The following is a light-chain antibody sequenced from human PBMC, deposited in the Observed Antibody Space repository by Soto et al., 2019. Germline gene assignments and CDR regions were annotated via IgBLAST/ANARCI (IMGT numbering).Light chain of an antibody. CDR2: GAS. CDR1: QSVSSSY. J-gene: IGKJ2*01. CDR3: EQYGSSPNT. Sequence: EIVLTQSPGTLSLSPGERATLSCRASQSVSSSYLAWYQQKPGQAPRLLIYGASIRATGIPDRFSGSGSGTEFSLTISRLEPEDFAVYYCEQYGSSPNTFGQGTKLEIK. V-gene: IGKV3-20*01.